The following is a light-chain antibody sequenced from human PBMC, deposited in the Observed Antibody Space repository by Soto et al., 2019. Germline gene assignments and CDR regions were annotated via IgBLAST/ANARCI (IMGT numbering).Light chain of an antibody. J-gene: IGKJ3*01. CDR1: QTIIRY. CDR3: QQSYSTLFT. V-gene: IGKV1-39*01. CDR2: AAS. Sequence: DIPMTQSPSSLSASVGDRVTITCRASQTIIRYLNWYQQKPGRAPNLLIYAASSLHTGGPSRFSASGSGTEFTLTISSLQPEDSATYYCQQSYSTLFTCGRGTRVEIK.